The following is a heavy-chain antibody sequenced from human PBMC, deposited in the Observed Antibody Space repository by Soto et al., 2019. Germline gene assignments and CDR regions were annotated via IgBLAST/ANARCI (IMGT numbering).Heavy chain of an antibody. D-gene: IGHD3-10*01. Sequence: QVQVVESGGGVVQPGRSLRLSCAASGFTFSNYAMHWVRQAPGKGLEWVAVISYDGINEYYTDSVKGRFTISRDNSKNTLYLHMNGLRAEDTAVYYCAQGSAGHYNSGTLLDWGQGTLVTVSS. CDR1: GFTFSNYA. CDR3: AQGSAGHYNSGTLLD. CDR2: ISYDGINE. V-gene: IGHV3-30-3*02. J-gene: IGHJ4*02.